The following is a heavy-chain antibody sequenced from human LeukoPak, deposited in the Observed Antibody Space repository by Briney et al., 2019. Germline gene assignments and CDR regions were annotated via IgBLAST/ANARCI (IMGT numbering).Heavy chain of an antibody. CDR2: ISGSGGST. CDR3: AKDRSGIVATIWFY. J-gene: IGHJ4*02. Sequence: GGSLRLSCAASGFTFSSYAMSWVRQVPGKGLEWVSAISGSGGSTYYADSVKGRFTISRDNSKNTLYLQMNSLRAEDTAVYYCAKDRSGIVATIWFYWGQGTLVTVSS. CDR1: GFTFSSYA. V-gene: IGHV3-23*01. D-gene: IGHD5-12*01.